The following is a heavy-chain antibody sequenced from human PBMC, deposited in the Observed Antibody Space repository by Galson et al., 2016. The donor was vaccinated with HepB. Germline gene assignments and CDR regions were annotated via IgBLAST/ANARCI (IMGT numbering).Heavy chain of an antibody. CDR1: GFTFSSYG. Sequence: SLRLSCAASGFTFSSYGMHWVRQAPGKGLEWVAVTSSDGSNKHYADSVKGRFTISRDNSKKTLYLQMNSLRAEDTAVYHCAKVLREYSYGYSGWYFDLWGRGTLVTVSS. D-gene: IGHD5-18*01. CDR3: AKVLREYSYGYSGWYFDL. V-gene: IGHV3-30*18. CDR2: TSSDGSNK. J-gene: IGHJ2*01.